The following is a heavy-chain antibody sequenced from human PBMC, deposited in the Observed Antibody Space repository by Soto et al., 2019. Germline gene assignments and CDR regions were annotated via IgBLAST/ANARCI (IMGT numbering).Heavy chain of an antibody. CDR3: ARRYYDSTGFAVDP. D-gene: IGHD3-22*01. J-gene: IGHJ5*02. CDR1: GSSVSYGY. Sequence: PSETLSLTCNVSGSSVSYGYWSWIRQPPGKGLEWIGFMYFGGSFNYNPSLTSRATISVETSKNQFSMKLTSVTASDTSVYYCARRYYDSTGFAVDPWGPG. V-gene: IGHV4-59*02. CDR2: MYFGGSF.